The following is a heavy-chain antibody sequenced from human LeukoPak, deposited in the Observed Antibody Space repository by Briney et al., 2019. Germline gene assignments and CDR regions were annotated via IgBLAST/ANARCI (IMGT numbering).Heavy chain of an antibody. D-gene: IGHD1-26*01. J-gene: IGHJ4*02. CDR3: ARFSGSYPNFDY. CDR2: ISSSSSYI. CDR1: GFTFSSYS. V-gene: IGHV3-21*01. Sequence: GGSLRLSCAASGFTFSSYSMNWVRQVPGKGLEWVSSISSSSSYIYYADSVKGRFTISRDNAKNSLYLQMNSLRAEDTAVYYCARFSGSYPNFDYWGQGTLVTVSS.